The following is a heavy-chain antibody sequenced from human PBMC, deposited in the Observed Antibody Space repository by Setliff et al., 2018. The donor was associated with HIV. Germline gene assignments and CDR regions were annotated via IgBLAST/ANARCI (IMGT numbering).Heavy chain of an antibody. J-gene: IGHJ5*01. D-gene: IGHD4-17*01. V-gene: IGHV4-34*01. CDR3: VRQHGDYAFGS. CDR1: GGSFPAYY. CDR2: INYSGDT. Sequence: SETLSLTCAVYGGSFPAYYWSWVRQPPGKGLEWIGEINYSGDTTYNPSLKSRVNMFIDTSKKQLSLKLASVTAADTAVYYCVRQHGDYAFGSWGQGTLVTVSS.